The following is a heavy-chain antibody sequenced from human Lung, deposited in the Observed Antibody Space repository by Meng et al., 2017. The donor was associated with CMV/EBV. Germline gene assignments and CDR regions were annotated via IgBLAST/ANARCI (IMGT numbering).Heavy chain of an antibody. J-gene: IGHJ5*02. CDR3: ALFTRSWFDP. CDR2: IYWDDDK. V-gene: IGHV2-5*02. CDR1: GFSLSTSEVG. Sequence: QITLKELGPTLVNPTQTLTLTCTFSGFSLSTSEVGVGRIRQPPGKALEWLAVIYWDDDKRYSPSLKSRLTITKDTSKNQVVLTLTNMDPVDTATYYCALFTRSWFDPWGQGTLVTVSS. D-gene: IGHD2-2*01.